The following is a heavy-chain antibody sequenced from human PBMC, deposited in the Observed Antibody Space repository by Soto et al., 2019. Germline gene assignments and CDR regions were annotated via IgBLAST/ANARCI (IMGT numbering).Heavy chain of an antibody. J-gene: IGHJ2*01. D-gene: IGHD3-10*01. Sequence: QVQLVESGGGVVQPGRSLRLSCAASGFNFSNYAMHWVRQAPGKGLEWVAVISYDGINKFYADYVKGRFSISRDTSKNTLYLQMNSLRAEDTAVYSCATHPRGGFKFYGYFDLWGRGTLVTVSS. V-gene: IGHV3-30-3*01. CDR2: ISYDGINK. CDR1: GFNFSNYA. CDR3: ATHPRGGFKFYGYFDL.